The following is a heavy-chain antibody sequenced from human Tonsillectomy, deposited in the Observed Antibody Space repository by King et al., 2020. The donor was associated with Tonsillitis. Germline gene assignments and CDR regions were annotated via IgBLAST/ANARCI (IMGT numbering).Heavy chain of an antibody. V-gene: IGHV3-21*01. J-gene: IGHJ3*02. CDR2: ISSSSIYI. CDR3: ASRTGLVYWNDACEM. Sequence: VQLVESGGGLVKPGGSLRLSCAASGFTFSNYSMNWVRQAPGKGLEWVSSISSSSIYINYADSVKGRFTISRDNAKKSLYLQMNSLRAEDTAVYFCASRTGLVYWNDACEMWGQGTMVAVSS. D-gene: IGHD5-18*01. CDR1: GFTFSNYS.